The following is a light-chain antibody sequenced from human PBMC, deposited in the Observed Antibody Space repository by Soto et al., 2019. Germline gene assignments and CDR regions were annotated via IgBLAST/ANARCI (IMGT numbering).Light chain of an antibody. CDR3: SSYVGNNNLV. J-gene: IGLJ3*02. CDR2: EVY. Sequence: QSALTQPASVSGSPGQSITISCTGASSDVGRYNYVSWYQLHPGKAPKLIIYEVYKRPSGVPDRFSGSKSGKTASLTVSGLQADDEADYYCSSYVGNNNLVFGGGTKLTVL. V-gene: IGLV2-8*01. CDR1: SSDVGRYNY.